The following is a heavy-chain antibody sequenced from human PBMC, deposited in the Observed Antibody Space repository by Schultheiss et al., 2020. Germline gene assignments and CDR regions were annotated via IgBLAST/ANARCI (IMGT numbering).Heavy chain of an antibody. CDR2: INPNSGST. CDR1: GYTFTGYY. CDR3: ARGARIAAAASFDP. J-gene: IGHJ5*02. Sequence: ASVKVSCKASGYTFTGYYMHWVRQAPGQGLEWMGRINPNSGSTIYAQKFQGRVTMTRDTSTSTVYMELRSLRSDDTAVYYCARGARIAAAASFDPWGQGTLVTVSS. V-gene: IGHV1-2*06. D-gene: IGHD6-13*01.